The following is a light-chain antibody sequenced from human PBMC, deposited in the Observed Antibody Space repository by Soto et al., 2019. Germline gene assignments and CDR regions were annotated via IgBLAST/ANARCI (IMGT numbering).Light chain of an antibody. CDR2: GAS. CDR1: QSVYSNV. V-gene: IGKV3-20*01. J-gene: IGKJ1*01. CDR3: QQYGVSWT. Sequence: EIVWTQSPGTLSLSPGGRATLSCRASQSVYSNVLAWYQQKPGQAPRLLIYGASSRATGIPDRFSGSASGTYFTLTISRLEPEDFAMYYCQQYGVSWTCGRGTKVEIK.